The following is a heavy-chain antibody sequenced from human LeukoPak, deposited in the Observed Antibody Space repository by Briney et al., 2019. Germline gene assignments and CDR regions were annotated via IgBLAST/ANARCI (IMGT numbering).Heavy chain of an antibody. CDR3: ARGLRKSIAAAVVY. Sequence: PGRSLRLSCAASGFTFDDYAMHWVRQAPGKGLEWVAVISYDGSNKYYADSVKGRFTISRDNSKNTLYLQMNSLRAEDTAVYYCARGLRKSIAAAVVYWGQGTLVTVSS. D-gene: IGHD6-13*01. V-gene: IGHV3-30*04. J-gene: IGHJ4*02. CDR1: GFTFDDYA. CDR2: ISYDGSNK.